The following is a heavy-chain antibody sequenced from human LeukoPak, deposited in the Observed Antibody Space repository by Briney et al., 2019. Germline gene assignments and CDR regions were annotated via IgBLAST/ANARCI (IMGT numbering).Heavy chain of an antibody. D-gene: IGHD3-22*01. V-gene: IGHV3-20*04. J-gene: IGHJ4*02. CDR1: GFTFDDYG. CDR3: ARARGYDSSGLDY. Sequence: RPGGTLRVSCAASGFTFDDYGMSWVRQAPRKGLHLVSGINWNGGSTGYADPVKGRFTISRDNAKNSLYLQMNSLKAEDTALYYCARARGYDSSGLDYWGQGTLVTVSS. CDR2: INWNGGST.